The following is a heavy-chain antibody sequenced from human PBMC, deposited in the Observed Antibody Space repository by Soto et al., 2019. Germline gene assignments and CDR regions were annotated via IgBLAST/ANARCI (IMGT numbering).Heavy chain of an antibody. Sequence: SVKVSCKASGGTFSSYTISWVRQAPGQGLEWMGRIIPILGIANYAQKFQGRVTITADKSTSTAYMELSSLRSEDTAVYYCARGGDGYCSSTSCFSSPTYYYYYYMDVWGKGTTVTVSS. CDR3: ARGGDGYCSSTSCFSSPTYYYYYYMDV. CDR1: GGTFSSYT. CDR2: IIPILGIA. J-gene: IGHJ6*03. D-gene: IGHD2-2*01. V-gene: IGHV1-69*02.